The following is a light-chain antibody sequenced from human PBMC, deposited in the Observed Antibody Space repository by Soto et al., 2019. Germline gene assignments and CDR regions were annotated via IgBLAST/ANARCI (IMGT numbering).Light chain of an antibody. J-gene: IGLJ3*02. CDR2: DVS. V-gene: IGLV2-14*01. CDR1: VYEVAAYTY. Sequence: QSALTQPASVSGSPGQTITISCTGAVYEVAAYTYVSWYQQHPGKGPKLIIYDVSNRPLGVSNRFSGSKSGTTASLTISGLQAEDEADYSCSSFTRIVGLFGGGTKLTVL. CDR3: SSFTRIVGL.